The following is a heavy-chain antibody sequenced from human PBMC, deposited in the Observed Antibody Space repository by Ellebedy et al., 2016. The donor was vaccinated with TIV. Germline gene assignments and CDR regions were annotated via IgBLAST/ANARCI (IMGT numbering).Heavy chain of an antibody. Sequence: AASVKVSCKGSGYPFTGYYLHWVRQAPGQGLEWMAWINPNSGDTSSAPKFQCRVTLTRDTSSSAAYMELRRLGSDDTAVYYCARESIAASGTFDYWGQGTLVTVSP. CDR2: INPNSGDT. CDR3: ARESIAASGTFDY. D-gene: IGHD6-13*01. CDR1: GYPFTGYY. J-gene: IGHJ4*02. V-gene: IGHV1-2*02.